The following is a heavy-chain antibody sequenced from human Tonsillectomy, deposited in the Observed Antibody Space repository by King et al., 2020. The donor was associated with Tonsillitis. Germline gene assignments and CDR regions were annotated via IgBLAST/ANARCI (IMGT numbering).Heavy chain of an antibody. V-gene: IGHV1-69*09. CDR2: IIPIFGIT. CDR3: AIPTFSVETTMVYSYGMDV. D-gene: IGHD5-18*01. J-gene: IGHJ6*04. Sequence: QMQLVQSGAEVKKPGSSVKVSCKASGDTFSSYAISWVRQAPGQGLEWMGRIIPIFGITNYAQKFQGRVTLTADKSTSTAYMELSSLRSEDSAVYYCAIPTFSVETTMVYSYGMDVWGKGTTVTVPS. CDR1: GDTFSSYA.